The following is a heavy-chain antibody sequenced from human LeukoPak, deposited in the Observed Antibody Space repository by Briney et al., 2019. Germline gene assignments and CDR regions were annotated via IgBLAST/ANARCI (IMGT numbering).Heavy chain of an antibody. V-gene: IGHV3-21*01. J-gene: IGHJ3*02. CDR1: GFTFSNLW. CDR2: LSGSSNYI. CDR3: ARWGSGDSFDI. Sequence: GGSLRLSCAASGFTFSNLWMSWVRQAPGKGLEWVSSLSGSSNYIFYADSVKGRFTISRDNAKNSLFLQMNSLRAEDTAVYFCARWGSGDSFDIWGQGTMVTVSS. D-gene: IGHD3-10*01.